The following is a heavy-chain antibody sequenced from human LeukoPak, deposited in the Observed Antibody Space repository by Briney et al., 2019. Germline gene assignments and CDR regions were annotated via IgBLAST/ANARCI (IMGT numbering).Heavy chain of an antibody. CDR3: ARASIVVPAAIFRLDY. CDR2: INPGGGST. J-gene: IGHJ4*02. D-gene: IGHD2-2*01. Sequence: ASVKVSCKASGYTITRYYMHWVRQAPGQGLEWMGIINPGGGSTSYAQKFQGRVTMTRDTSTSTVYMELSSLRSEDTAVYYCARASIVVPAAIFRLDYWGQGTLVTVSS. V-gene: IGHV1-46*01. CDR1: GYTITRYY.